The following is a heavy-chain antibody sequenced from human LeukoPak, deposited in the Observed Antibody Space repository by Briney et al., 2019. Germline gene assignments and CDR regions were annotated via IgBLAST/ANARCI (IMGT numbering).Heavy chain of an antibody. CDR2: IWSGGNT. V-gene: IGHV3-66*02. CDR1: GFTFSSYA. Sequence: GGSLRLSCAASGFTFSSYAMHWVRQAPGKGLEWVSSIWSGGNTYYADSVKGRFTIYRDNSKNTVYLQMNSLRAEDTAVYYCASATYCGGDCYAFFDDWGQGTLVTVSS. CDR3: ASATYCGGDCYAFFDD. D-gene: IGHD2-21*02. J-gene: IGHJ5*02.